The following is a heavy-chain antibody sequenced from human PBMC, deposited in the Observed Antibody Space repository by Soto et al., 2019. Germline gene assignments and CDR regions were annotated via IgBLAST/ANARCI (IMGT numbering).Heavy chain of an antibody. D-gene: IGHD4-17*01. CDR3: ARDLGAVTTLGFQN. J-gene: IGHJ1*01. CDR1: GFTFSNSG. Sequence: EVQLVESGGGLVKPGGSLRLSCAASGFTFSNSGVNWVRQAPGKGLEWVSYISSSSYIFYADSVKGRFTISRDNAKDALYLQMNSLRAEDTAVYYCARDLGAVTTLGFQNWGQGALVTVSS. CDR2: ISSSSYI. V-gene: IGHV3-21*01.